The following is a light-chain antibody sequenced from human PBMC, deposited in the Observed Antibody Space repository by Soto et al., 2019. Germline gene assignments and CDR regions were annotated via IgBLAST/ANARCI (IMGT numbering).Light chain of an antibody. Sequence: AIPMTQSPSSLSASVGDRVTITCRASQGVSNDVGWYQQKPGKAPRLLIYAASTLQSGVPSRFSGSQSATDFTLTISSLQPEDFATYYCLQDFAYPLTFGGGTKAEIK. CDR1: QGVSND. J-gene: IGKJ4*01. CDR2: AAS. V-gene: IGKV1-6*01. CDR3: LQDFAYPLT.